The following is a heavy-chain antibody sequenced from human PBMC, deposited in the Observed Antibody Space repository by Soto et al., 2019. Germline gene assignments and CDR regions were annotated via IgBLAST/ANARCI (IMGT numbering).Heavy chain of an antibody. CDR1: GFTFSSYS. D-gene: IGHD3-16*02. CDR3: ARSIVRHDAFDI. Sequence: EVQLVESGGGLVKPGGSLRLSCAASGFTFSSYSMNWVRQAPGKGLEWVSSISSSSSYIYYADSVKGRFTISRDNAKNSLYLQMNSLGAEDTAVYYWARSIVRHDAFDIWGQGTMVTVSS. J-gene: IGHJ3*02. CDR2: ISSSSSYI. V-gene: IGHV3-21*01.